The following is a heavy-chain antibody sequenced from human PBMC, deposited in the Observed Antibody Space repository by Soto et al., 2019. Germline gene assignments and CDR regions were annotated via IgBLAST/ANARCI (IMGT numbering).Heavy chain of an antibody. D-gene: IGHD7-27*01. CDR1: GCSISSGGYS. Sequence: NPSETLSLTCAVSGCSISSGGYSWSWIRQPPGKGLEWMGYIYHSGSTYYNPSLKSRVTISVDRSKNQFSLKLSSVTAADTAVYNCARVPGPWGQGTLVTVSS. CDR2: IYHSGST. CDR3: ARVPGP. V-gene: IGHV4-30-2*01. J-gene: IGHJ5*02.